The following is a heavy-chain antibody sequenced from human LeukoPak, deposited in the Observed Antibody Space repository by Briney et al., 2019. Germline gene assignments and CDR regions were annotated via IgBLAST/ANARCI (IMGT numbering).Heavy chain of an antibody. CDR3: ARGYDSSGIDY. Sequence: GASVKVSCKASGGTFSSYAISWVGQAPGKGLEWMGRIIPILGISNYARKFQGRVTITADKSTSTAYMELSSLRSEDTAVYYCARGYDSSGIDYWGQGTLVTVSS. V-gene: IGHV1-69*04. J-gene: IGHJ4*02. CDR1: GGTFSSYA. CDR2: IIPILGIS. D-gene: IGHD3-22*01.